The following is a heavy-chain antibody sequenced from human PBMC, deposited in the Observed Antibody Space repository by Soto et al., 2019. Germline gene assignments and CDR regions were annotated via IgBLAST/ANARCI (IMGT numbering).Heavy chain of an antibody. CDR2: IWYDGSNK. J-gene: IGHJ5*02. CDR3: ARDGTRQFEYNWFDP. D-gene: IGHD1-1*01. CDR1: GFTFSSYG. V-gene: IGHV3-33*01. Sequence: QVQLVESGGGVVQPGRSLRLSCAASGFTFSSYGMHWVRQAPGKGLEWVAVIWYDGSNKYYADSVKGRFTISRDNSKNTLYLQMNSLRAEDTAVYYCARDGTRQFEYNWFDPWGQGTLVTVSS.